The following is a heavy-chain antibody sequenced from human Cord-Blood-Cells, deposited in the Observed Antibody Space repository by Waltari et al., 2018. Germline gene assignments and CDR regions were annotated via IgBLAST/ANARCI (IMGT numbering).Heavy chain of an antibody. Sequence: QVQLVESGGGVVQPGRSLRLSCAASGFTFSSYAMHWVRQAPGKGLEWVAVISYDGSKKCYADSVKGRFTISRNNSKNALYLQMNSLRSEDTAVYYCAREAGRYDILTGYDYWGQGTLVTVSS. CDR1: GFTFSSYA. CDR3: AREAGRYDILTGYDY. V-gene: IGHV3-30-3*01. CDR2: ISYDGSKK. D-gene: IGHD3-9*01. J-gene: IGHJ4*02.